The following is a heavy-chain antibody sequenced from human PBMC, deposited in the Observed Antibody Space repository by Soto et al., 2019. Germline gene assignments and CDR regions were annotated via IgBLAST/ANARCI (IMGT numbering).Heavy chain of an antibody. CDR3: TIGSWSGEVFDI. CDR2: IIPMLGIA. CDR1: GGTFSTYS. V-gene: IGHV1-69*02. D-gene: IGHD2-21*01. Sequence: QVQLVQSGAEVKKPGSSVKVSCKDSGGTFSTYSMFWVRQAPGQGLEWMGRIIPMLGIANHAQRFQDRVTITADNSTATAHMELSSLRSEDTALYYCTIGSWSGEVFDIGAQGTMVTVSS. J-gene: IGHJ3*02.